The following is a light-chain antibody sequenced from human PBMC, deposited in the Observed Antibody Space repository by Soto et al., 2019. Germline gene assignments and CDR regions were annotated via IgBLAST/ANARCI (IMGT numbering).Light chain of an antibody. CDR1: NSNVGSNY. V-gene: IGLV1-51*01. CDR2: DNY. Sequence: QSGLTQPPSVSAATGQKVTISCSGNNSNVGSNYVAWYQHLPGTAPKLLIYDNYKRPSGIADRFSGSKSGTSATLAITGLQTGDEADYYCGTWDSSLRVVLFGGGTKVTVL. J-gene: IGLJ2*01. CDR3: GTWDSSLRVVL.